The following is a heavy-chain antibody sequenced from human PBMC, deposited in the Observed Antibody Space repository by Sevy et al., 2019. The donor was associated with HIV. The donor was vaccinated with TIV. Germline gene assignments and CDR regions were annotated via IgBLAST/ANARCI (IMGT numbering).Heavy chain of an antibody. CDR1: GFTFSSYA. CDR2: ISGSGIST. D-gene: IGHD5-12*01. J-gene: IGHJ4*02. CDR3: AKGIGYSGYETDY. V-gene: IGHV3-23*01. Sequence: AGSLRLSCAASGFTFSSYAMSWVHQAPGKGLEWVSAISGSGISTYYADSVKGRFTISRDNSKNTLYLQMNYLRAEDTAVFYCAKGIGYSGYETDYWGQGTLVTVSS.